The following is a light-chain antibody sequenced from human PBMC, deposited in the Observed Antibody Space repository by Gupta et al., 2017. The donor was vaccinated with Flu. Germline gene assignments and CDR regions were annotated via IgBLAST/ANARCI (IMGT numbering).Light chain of an antibody. CDR1: QSLLHRSGYNY. CDR3: MQALELPIT. Sequence: RSSQSLLHRSGYNYLAWFLQKPGQSPQLLMYLGSNRAPGVPDRFSGSGSGTDFTLKISRVEAEDVGVFYCMQALELPITFGHGPRLEIK. J-gene: IGKJ5*01. V-gene: IGKV2-28*01. CDR2: LGS.